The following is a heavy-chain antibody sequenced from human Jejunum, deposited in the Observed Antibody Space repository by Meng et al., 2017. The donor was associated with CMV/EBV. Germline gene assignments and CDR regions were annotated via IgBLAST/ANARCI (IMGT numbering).Heavy chain of an antibody. CDR2: ISNDGDTT. D-gene: IGHD4-11*01. Sequence: SGFTFRKYPIHWGRQAPDKGMEWVAGISNDGDTTYLADSVKGRFSISRDNSKNTVYLQMNSLRGEDTAVYYCARENDYRNYLDSWGRGTLVTVSS. V-gene: IGHV3-30-3*01. J-gene: IGHJ4*02. CDR3: ARENDYRNYLDS. CDR1: GFTFRKYP.